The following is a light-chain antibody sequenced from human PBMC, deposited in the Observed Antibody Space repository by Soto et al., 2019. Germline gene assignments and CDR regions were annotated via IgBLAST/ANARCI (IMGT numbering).Light chain of an antibody. CDR1: SSDVGGYNY. CDR3: CSYAGNYTFV. Sequence: QSALTQPRSVSGSPGQSVTISCTGTSSDVGGYNYVSWYQQHPVKAPKLLIYAVSKRPSGVPDRFSGSKSGNTASLTISGLQAEDEADYYCCSYAGNYTFVFGGGTKLTVL. V-gene: IGLV2-11*01. CDR2: AVS. J-gene: IGLJ2*01.